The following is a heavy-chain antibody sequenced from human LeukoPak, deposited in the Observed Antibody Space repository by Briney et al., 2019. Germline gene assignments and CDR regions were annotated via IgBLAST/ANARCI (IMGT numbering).Heavy chain of an antibody. CDR2: FYNRGST. Sequence: SETLSLTCTVSGDSISGYYWSWIRQPPGKGLEWIGYFYNRGSTNYNPSLKSRVTISGDTSKNQFSLKVSSVTAADTAAYYCARDQHGMDVWGQGTTVTVSS. CDR1: GDSISGYY. CDR3: ARDQHGMDV. V-gene: IGHV4-59*01. J-gene: IGHJ6*02. D-gene: IGHD2-21*01.